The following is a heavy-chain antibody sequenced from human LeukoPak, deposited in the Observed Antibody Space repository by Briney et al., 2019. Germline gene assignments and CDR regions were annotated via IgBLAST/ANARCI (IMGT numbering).Heavy chain of an antibody. D-gene: IGHD2-2*01. J-gene: IGHJ4*02. V-gene: IGHV1-18*01. CDR2: ISAYNGNT. CDR3: AREGYCNSTSCDKPFDY. CDR1: GYTFTSYG. Sequence: ASVKVSCKASGYTFTSYGITWVRQAPGQGLEWMGWISAYNGNTNYAQKLQGRVTMTTDTSTSTAYMELRSLRSDDTALYYCAREGYCNSTSCDKPFDYWGQGTLVTVSS.